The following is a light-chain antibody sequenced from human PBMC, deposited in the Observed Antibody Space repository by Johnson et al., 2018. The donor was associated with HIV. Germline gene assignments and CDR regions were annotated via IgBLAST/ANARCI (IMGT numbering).Light chain of an antibody. CDR3: GTWDSSLSAYV. V-gene: IGLV1-51*01. CDR1: SSNIGNNY. J-gene: IGLJ1*01. CDR2: ENK. Sequence: QSVLSQPPSVSAAPGQKVTISCSGSSSNIGNNYVSWYQQLPGTSPKLLIYENKARPSGIPDRFSGSKSATSATLAITGLHTGDEADYYCGTWDSSLSAYVFGTGTKVTVL.